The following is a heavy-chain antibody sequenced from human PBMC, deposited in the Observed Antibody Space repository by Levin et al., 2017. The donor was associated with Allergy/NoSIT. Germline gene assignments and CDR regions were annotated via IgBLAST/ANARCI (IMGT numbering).Heavy chain of an antibody. CDR1: GGSISSDY. V-gene: IGHV4-59*01. J-gene: IGHJ4*02. CDR3: ARIGVKAPATFLDY. CDR2: ISYTGT. Sequence: SETLSLTCSVSGGSISSDYWSWIRQPPGKGLEWIGYISYTGTKYNPSLKSRVIISEGTSKNQFSLKLTSVTSADTAVYYCARIGVKAPATFLDYWGQGTLVTVSS. D-gene: IGHD3-3*01.